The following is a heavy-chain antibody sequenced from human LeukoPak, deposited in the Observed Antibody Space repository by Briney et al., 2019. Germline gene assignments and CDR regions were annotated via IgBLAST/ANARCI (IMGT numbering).Heavy chain of an antibody. CDR2: IYHSGST. V-gene: IGHV4-38-2*02. D-gene: IGHD2-2*01. J-gene: IGHJ6*03. CDR1: GYSISSGYY. Sequence: SETLSLTCTVSGYSISSGYYWGWIRQPPGKGLEWIGSIYHSGSTYYNPSLKSRVTISVDTSKNQFSLKLSSVTAADTAVYYCATHSYCSGTSCYARYYYYMDVWGKGTTVTVSS. CDR3: ATHSYCSGTSCYARYYYYMDV.